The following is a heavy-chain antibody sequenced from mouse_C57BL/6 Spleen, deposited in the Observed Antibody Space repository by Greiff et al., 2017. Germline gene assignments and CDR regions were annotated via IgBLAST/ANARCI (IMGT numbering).Heavy chain of an antibody. CDR2: IDPSDSET. J-gene: IGHJ3*01. CDR1: GYTFTSYW. Sequence: QVQLQQPGAELVRPGSSVKLSCKASGYTFTSYWMHWVKQRPIQGLEWIGNIDPSDSETHYNQKFKDKATLTVDKSSSTAYMQLSSLTSEDSAVYYCARDYYGSSCGFAYWGQGTLGTGSA. V-gene: IGHV1-52*01. D-gene: IGHD1-1*01. CDR3: ARDYYGSSCGFAY.